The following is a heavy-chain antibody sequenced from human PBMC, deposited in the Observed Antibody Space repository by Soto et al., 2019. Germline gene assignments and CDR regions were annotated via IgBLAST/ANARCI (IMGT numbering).Heavy chain of an antibody. Sequence: LRLSCAASGFTFSDYYMSWIRQAPGKGLEWVSYISSSGSTIYYADSVKGRFTISRDNAKNSLYLQMNSLRAEDTAVYYCARDLHNNFWSGYYTVNFDYWGQGTLVTVSS. CDR2: ISSSGSTI. CDR1: GFTFSDYY. CDR3: ARDLHNNFWSGYYTVNFDY. J-gene: IGHJ4*02. V-gene: IGHV3-11*01. D-gene: IGHD3-3*01.